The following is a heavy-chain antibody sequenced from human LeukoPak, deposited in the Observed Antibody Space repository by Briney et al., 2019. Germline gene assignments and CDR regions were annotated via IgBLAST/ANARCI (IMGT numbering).Heavy chain of an antibody. J-gene: IGHJ4*02. CDR2: ISHSGSNL. V-gene: IGHV3-11*01. CDR1: GFTFSDSF. Sequence: GGSLRLSCAASGFTFSDSFMNWIRQAPGKGLEWLSYISHSGSNLDYAESVRGRFTISRDNANHSLYLQINSLRAKDTAVYYCARGDSSGVPDYWGQGTLVTVSS. D-gene: IGHD3-22*01. CDR3: ARGDSSGVPDY.